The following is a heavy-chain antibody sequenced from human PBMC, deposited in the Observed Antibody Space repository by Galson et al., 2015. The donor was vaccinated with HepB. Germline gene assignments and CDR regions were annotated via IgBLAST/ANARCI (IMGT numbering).Heavy chain of an antibody. CDR1: GFTFSSDA. V-gene: IGHV3-23*01. D-gene: IGHD6-19*01. J-gene: IGHJ4*02. CDR3: AKGHSSGRFDY. CDR2: ISSSGGSR. Sequence: SLRLSCAASGFTFSSDAMSWVRQAPGKGLEWVSVISSSGGSRYYADSVKGRFTISRDNSKNTLYLQMNSLRAEVTAVYYCAKGHSSGRFDYWGQGTLVTVSS.